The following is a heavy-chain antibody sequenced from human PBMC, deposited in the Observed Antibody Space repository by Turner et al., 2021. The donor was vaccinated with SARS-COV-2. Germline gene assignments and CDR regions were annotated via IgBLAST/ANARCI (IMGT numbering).Heavy chain of an antibody. CDR2: IYYSGST. J-gene: IGHJ6*02. D-gene: IGHD1-26*01. V-gene: IGHV4-39*01. Sequence: QLQLQESGPGLVKPSETLSLTCTVSGGSIRSSSYYWGWIRQPPGKGLEWIGSIYYSGSTDYNPSLKSRVTISGDTAKNQFSLKLSSVTAADTAVYYCAGEVVVLTTTHYGMDVWGQGTTVTVSS. CDR1: GGSIRSSSYY. CDR3: AGEVVVLTTTHYGMDV.